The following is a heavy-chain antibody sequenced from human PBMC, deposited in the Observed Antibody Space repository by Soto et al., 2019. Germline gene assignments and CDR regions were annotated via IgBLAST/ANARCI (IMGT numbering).Heavy chain of an antibody. D-gene: IGHD3-16*01. Sequence: IYYSGSTYYNPSLKSRVTISVDTSKNQFSLKLSSVTAADTAVYYCARAWGGYFDYWGQGTLSPSPQ. V-gene: IGHV4-31*02. CDR2: IYYSGST. CDR3: ARAWGGYFDY. J-gene: IGHJ4*02.